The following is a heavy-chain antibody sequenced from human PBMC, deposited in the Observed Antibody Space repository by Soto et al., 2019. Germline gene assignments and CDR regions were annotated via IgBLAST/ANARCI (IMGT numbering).Heavy chain of an antibody. V-gene: IGHV4-61*01. Sequence: QVQLQESGPGLVKPSETLSLTCTVSGGSVSSGSYYWSWIRQPPGKGLEWIGYIYYSGSTNYNPSLKSRVTISVDTSKNQFSLKLSSVTAADTAVYYCASGGFGELLYVDWGQGTLVTVSS. CDR2: IYYSGST. D-gene: IGHD3-10*01. CDR1: GGSVSSGSYY. CDR3: ASGGFGELLYVD. J-gene: IGHJ4*02.